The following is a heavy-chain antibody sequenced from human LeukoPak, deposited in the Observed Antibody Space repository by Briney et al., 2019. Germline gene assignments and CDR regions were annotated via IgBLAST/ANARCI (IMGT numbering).Heavy chain of an antibody. Sequence: GGSLRLSCVASGLTFSSYRMNWVRQAPGKGLEWVSYISSSSGTIYYAASVKGRFTISRDNAKNSVYLQMNSLRAEDTAVYYCASVSGSYLDFQHWGQGTLVTVS. D-gene: IGHD3-10*01. V-gene: IGHV3-48*04. CDR3: ASVSGSYLDFQH. J-gene: IGHJ1*01. CDR1: GLTFSSYR. CDR2: ISSSSGTI.